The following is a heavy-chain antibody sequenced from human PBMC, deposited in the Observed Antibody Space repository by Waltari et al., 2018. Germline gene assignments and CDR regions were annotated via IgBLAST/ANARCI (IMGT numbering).Heavy chain of an antibody. CDR2: ISYNGAT. D-gene: IGHD5-12*01. V-gene: IGHV4-39*01. Sequence: QPPGQGLEWIGTISYNGATYSSPSLRGRLTLSRDTTMNQLSLKLGSVTAADTAVYYCATYIGASVGTAAFDVWGQGTMVTVSS. J-gene: IGHJ3*01. CDR3: ATYIGASVGTAAFDV.